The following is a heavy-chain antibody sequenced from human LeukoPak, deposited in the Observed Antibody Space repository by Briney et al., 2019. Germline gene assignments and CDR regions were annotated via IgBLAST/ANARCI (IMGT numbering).Heavy chain of an antibody. CDR2: IIPILGIA. CDR1: GGTFSSYA. V-gene: IGHV1-69*04. Sequence: ASVKVSCKASGGTFSSYAISWVRQAPGQGLEWMGRIIPILGIANYAQKFQGRVTITADKSTSTAYMELSSLRSEDTAVYYCAAGEDGYNSPFDIWGQGTMVTVSS. J-gene: IGHJ3*02. D-gene: IGHD5-24*01. CDR3: AAGEDGYNSPFDI.